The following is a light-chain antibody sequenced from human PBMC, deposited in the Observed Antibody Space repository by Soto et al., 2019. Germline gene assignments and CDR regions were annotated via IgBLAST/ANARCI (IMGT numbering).Light chain of an antibody. Sequence: QSVLTQPPSVSGAPGRTVTISCSGGTGHDVHWYQHLPGRAPKLLMFGFNSRAPGVPDRFSSSKSGSSESLIISGLQAEDDAEYVCQSFDDSLRVLHFGPGTKLTVL. J-gene: IGLJ1*01. CDR1: TGHD. CDR2: GFN. V-gene: IGLV1-40*02. CDR3: QSFDDSLRVLH.